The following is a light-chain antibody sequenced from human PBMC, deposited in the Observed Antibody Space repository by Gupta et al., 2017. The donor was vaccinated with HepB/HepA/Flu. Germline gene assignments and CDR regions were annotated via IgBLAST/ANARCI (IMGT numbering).Light chain of an antibody. J-gene: IGKJ4*01. CDR1: QSVSTY. CDR3: QHRSNWPLT. Sequence: EIVLTQSPATLSLSPGERATLSCRASQSVSTYLAWYQQKPGQAPRLLIYDASNRAAGIPARFSGSGSGTDFTLTVSSLEPEDFAIYYCQHRSNWPLTFGGGTKVEIK. CDR2: DAS. V-gene: IGKV3-11*01.